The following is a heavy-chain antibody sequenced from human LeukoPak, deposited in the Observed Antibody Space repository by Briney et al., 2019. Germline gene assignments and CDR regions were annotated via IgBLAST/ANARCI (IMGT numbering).Heavy chain of an antibody. D-gene: IGHD2-2*01. Sequence: SETLSLTCAVYGGSFSGYYWSWIRQPPGKGLEWIGEINHSGSTNYNPSLKSRVTISVDTSKNQFSLKLSSVTAADTAVYYCARGRGGGYCSSTSCYAKQNWFDPWGQGTLVTVSS. CDR3: ARGRGGGYCSSTSCYAKQNWFDP. CDR2: INHSGST. V-gene: IGHV4-34*01. CDR1: GGSFSGYY. J-gene: IGHJ5*02.